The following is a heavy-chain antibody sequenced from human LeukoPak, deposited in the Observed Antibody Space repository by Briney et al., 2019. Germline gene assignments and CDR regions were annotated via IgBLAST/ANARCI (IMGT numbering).Heavy chain of an antibody. V-gene: IGHV3-48*03. Sequence: PGGSLRLSCAASGFTFSSYEMNWVRQAPGKGLEWVSYISSSGSTIYYADSVKGRFTISRYNAKNSLYLQMNSLRAEDTAVYYCARPYSSGWYLDGYWGQGTLVTVSS. D-gene: IGHD6-19*01. J-gene: IGHJ4*02. CDR2: ISSSGSTI. CDR1: GFTFSSYE. CDR3: ARPYSSGWYLDGY.